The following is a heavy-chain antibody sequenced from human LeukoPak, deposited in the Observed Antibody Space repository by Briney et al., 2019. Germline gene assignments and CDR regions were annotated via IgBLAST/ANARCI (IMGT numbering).Heavy chain of an antibody. CDR3: ARRFYSGYDLVDN. Sequence: KTGGSLRLSCAASGFTFRSYSMNWVRQAPGKGLEWVSSISSSSSYIYYADSVKGRFTISRDNAKSSLYLQMNSLRAEDTAVYYCARRFYSGYDLVDNWGQGTLVTVSS. V-gene: IGHV3-21*01. CDR2: ISSSSSYI. CDR1: GFTFRSYS. J-gene: IGHJ4*02. D-gene: IGHD5-12*01.